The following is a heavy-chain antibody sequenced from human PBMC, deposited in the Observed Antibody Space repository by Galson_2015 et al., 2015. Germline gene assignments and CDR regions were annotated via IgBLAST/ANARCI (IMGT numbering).Heavy chain of an antibody. Sequence: SLRLSCAASGFTSSIYGMHWVRQAPGKGLEWVAVISSDGIIYYADSVKGRFTISRDNSKNTLYLQMNSLRPEDTAMYYCAKDQVDCSSTSCYNFDYWGQGTLVTVSS. D-gene: IGHD2-2*02. CDR2: ISSDGII. CDR3: AKDQVDCSSTSCYNFDY. CDR1: GFTSSIYG. J-gene: IGHJ4*02. V-gene: IGHV3-30*18.